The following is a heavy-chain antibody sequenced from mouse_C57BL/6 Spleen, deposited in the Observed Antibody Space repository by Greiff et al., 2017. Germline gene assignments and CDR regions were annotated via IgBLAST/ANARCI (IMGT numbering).Heavy chain of an antibody. J-gene: IGHJ2*01. V-gene: IGHV14-1*01. CDR3: TTGRRGYYFDY. CDR1: GFNIKDYY. CDR2: IDPEDGDT. Sequence: EVQLQQSGAELVRPGASVTLSCTASGFNIKDYYMHWVKQRPEQGLEWIGRIDPEDGDTEYAPKFQGKATMTADTSSNTAYLQLSSLTSEDTAVYYCTTGRRGYYFDYWGQGTTLTVSS.